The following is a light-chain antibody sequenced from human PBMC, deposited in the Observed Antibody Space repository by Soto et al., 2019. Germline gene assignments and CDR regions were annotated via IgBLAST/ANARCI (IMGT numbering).Light chain of an antibody. CDR1: QSVSSY. CDR3: QQRSNWPPGLT. V-gene: IGKV3-11*01. Sequence: EIVLTQSPATLSLSPGERATLSCRASQSVSSYLAWYQQKPGQAPRLLIYDASNRATGIPARFSGSGSGTDFTLTISSLEPEDFAVYYCQQRSNWPPGLTFGGGTKVDI. J-gene: IGKJ4*01. CDR2: DAS.